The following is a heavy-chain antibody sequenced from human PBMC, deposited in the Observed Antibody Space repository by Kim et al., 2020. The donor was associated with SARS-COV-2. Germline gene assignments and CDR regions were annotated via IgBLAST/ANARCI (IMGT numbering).Heavy chain of an antibody. V-gene: IGHV3-30*01. Sequence: YYADSVKGRFTISRDNSKNTLYLQMNSLRAEDTAVYYCASSITMTTTLGYWGQGTLVTVSS. D-gene: IGHD3-22*01. J-gene: IGHJ4*02. CDR3: ASSITMTTTLGY.